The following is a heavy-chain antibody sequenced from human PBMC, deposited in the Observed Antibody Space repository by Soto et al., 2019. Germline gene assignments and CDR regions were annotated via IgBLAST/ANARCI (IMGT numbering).Heavy chain of an antibody. CDR2: IYYSGST. V-gene: IGHV4-59*01. CDR3: ARAYCGGVCWVDYYYYGMDF. J-gene: IGHJ6*02. Sequence: SETLSLTCTVSGGSISSYYWSWIRQPPGKGLEWIGYIYYSGSTNYNPSLKSRVTISVDTSKNQFPLKLSSVTAADTAVYYCARAYCGGVCWVDYYYYGMDFWGQGTTVTVSS. CDR1: GGSISSYY. D-gene: IGHD2-21*02.